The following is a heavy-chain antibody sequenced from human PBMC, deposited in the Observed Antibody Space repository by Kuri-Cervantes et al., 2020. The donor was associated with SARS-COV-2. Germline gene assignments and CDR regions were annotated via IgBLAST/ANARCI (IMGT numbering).Heavy chain of an antibody. J-gene: IGHJ3*02. Sequence: ASVKVSCKASGYTFTDYYMHWVRQAPGQGLEWMGWINPNGGGTNYAQKFQGWVTMTRDTSISTVYMELSRLRSDDTAVYYCARSTPFRRLAVISQGGAFDIWGQGTMVTVSS. CDR1: GYTFTDYY. V-gene: IGHV1-2*04. D-gene: IGHD3-22*01. CDR2: INPNGGGT. CDR3: ARSTPFRRLAVISQGGAFDI.